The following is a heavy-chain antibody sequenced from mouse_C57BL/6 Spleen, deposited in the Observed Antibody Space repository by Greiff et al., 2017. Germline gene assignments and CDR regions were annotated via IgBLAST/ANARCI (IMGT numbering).Heavy chain of an antibody. CDR3: ARSYDWYFDV. J-gene: IGHJ1*03. V-gene: IGHV1-80*01. D-gene: IGHD1-1*01. CDR2: IYPGDGYT. Sequence: QVQLQQSGAELVKPGASVKISCKASGYAFSSYWMNWVKQRPGKGLEWIGQIYPGDGYTNYNGKVKGKATLTADKSSSTAYMHLSSLTSEDSAVYVCARSYDWYFDVWGTGTTVTVSS. CDR1: GYAFSSYW.